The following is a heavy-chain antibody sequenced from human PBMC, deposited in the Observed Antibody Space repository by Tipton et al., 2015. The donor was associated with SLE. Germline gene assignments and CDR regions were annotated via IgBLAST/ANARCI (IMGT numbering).Heavy chain of an antibody. CDR1: GFTFDDYA. J-gene: IGHJ2*01. D-gene: IGHD5-24*01. CDR2: ISWNSGSI. CDR3: AKSHQDGYKINTGYFDL. V-gene: IGHV3-9*03. Sequence: SLRLSCAASGFTFDDYAMHWVRQAPGKGLEWVSGISWNSGSIGYADSVKGRFTISRDNAKNSLYLQMNSLRAEDMALYYCAKSHQDGYKINTGYFDLWGRGTLVTVSS.